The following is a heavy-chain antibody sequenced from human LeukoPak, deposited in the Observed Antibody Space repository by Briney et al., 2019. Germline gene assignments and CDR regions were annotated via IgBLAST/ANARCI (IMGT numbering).Heavy chain of an antibody. J-gene: IGHJ5*02. D-gene: IGHD6-6*01. V-gene: IGHV5-51*01. CDR2: ISPGDSDT. CDR1: GFSFTNYW. Sequence: GESLKISCKGSGFSFTNYWIAWVRQVPGKGLEWMGIISPGDSDTRYSPSFQGHVTISADKSIITAYLQWSSLRASDTAMYYCARRRKSSTSSSGWFDPWGQGTLVTVSS. CDR3: ARRRKSSTSSSGWFDP.